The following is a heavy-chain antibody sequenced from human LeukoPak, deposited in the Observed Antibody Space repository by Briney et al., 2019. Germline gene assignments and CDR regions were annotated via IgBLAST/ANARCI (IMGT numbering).Heavy chain of an antibody. CDR3: ARVSTIFGVVN. J-gene: IGHJ4*02. CDR1: GDSIGSSSYY. D-gene: IGHD3-3*01. Sequence: SETLSLTCTLSGDSIGSSSYYWGWIRQPPGKGLEWIGSFYYSGSTYYNASLKSRVTISVDTSKNQFSLKLSSVTAADTAVYYCARVSTIFGVVNCGQGTLVTVSS. V-gene: IGHV4-39*07. CDR2: FYYSGST.